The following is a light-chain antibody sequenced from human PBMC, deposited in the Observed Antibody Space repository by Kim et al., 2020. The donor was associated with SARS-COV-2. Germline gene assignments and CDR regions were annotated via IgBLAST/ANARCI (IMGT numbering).Light chain of an antibody. V-gene: IGKV1-8*01. Sequence: AIRITQSPSSLSASTGDRVTITCRASQGISSYLAWYQQKPGKAPKLLIYAASTLQSGVPSRFSGSGSGTDFTLTISCLQSEDFATYYCQQYYSYFFTFGGGTKVDIK. J-gene: IGKJ4*01. CDR1: QGISSY. CDR3: QQYYSYFFT. CDR2: AAS.